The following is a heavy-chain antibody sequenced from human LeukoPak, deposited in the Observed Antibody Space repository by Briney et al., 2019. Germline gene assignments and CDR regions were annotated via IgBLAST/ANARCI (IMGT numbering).Heavy chain of an antibody. D-gene: IGHD3-22*01. CDR1: GGTLSSYA. Sequence: SVKVSCKASGGTLSSYALSWVRQAPGQGLEWIGGITPILGIANYAQDLQGRVTITADKSTNTAYMELSSLRSEDTAVYYCASQVSSGYYLIDYWGQGTLVTVSS. J-gene: IGHJ4*02. CDR2: ITPILGIA. V-gene: IGHV1-69*10. CDR3: ASQVSSGYYLIDY.